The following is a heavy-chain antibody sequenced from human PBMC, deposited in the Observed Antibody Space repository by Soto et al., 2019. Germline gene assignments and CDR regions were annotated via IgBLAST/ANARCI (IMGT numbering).Heavy chain of an antibody. V-gene: IGHV1-69*02. CDR1: GGTFSSYT. CDR2: IIPILGIA. J-gene: IGHJ4*02. D-gene: IGHD3-22*01. CDR3: ASRYESSDY. Sequence: QVQLVQSGAEVKKPGSSVKVSCKASGGTFSSYTISWVRQAPGQGLEWMGRIIPILGIANYAQKFQGRVTITADKSTSTAYMELSSLTSADTAVYYCASRYESSDYWGQGTLVTVSS.